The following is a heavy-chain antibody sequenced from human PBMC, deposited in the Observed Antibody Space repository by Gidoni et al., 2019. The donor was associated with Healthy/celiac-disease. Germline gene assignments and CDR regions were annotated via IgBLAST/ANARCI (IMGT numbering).Heavy chain of an antibody. J-gene: IGHJ4*02. V-gene: IGHV1-69*01. CDR3: ARGPYCCGACYSSDY. CDR1: GGTFSSYA. CDR2: IIPIFGTA. Sequence: QVQLVQSGAEGKKPGSSVKVSCKAAGGTFSSYAIRWVRQAPGQGLEWMGGIIPIFGTANYAQKFQGSVTITSGESTSTAYMELSSLRSEDTAVYYCARGPYCCGACYSSDYWGQGTLVTVSS. D-gene: IGHD2-21*02.